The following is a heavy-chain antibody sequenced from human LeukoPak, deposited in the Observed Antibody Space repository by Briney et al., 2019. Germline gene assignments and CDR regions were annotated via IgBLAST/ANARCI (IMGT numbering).Heavy chain of an antibody. CDR3: ARSPEIDGSGSYYEMAYNWFDP. J-gene: IGHJ5*02. Sequence: GGSLRLSCAASGLTVSNAWMHWIRQAPGKGLEWVSSISSSSSYIYYADSVKGRFTISRDNAKNSLYLQMNSLRAEDTAVYYCARSPEIDGSGSYYEMAYNWFDPWGQGTLVTVSS. V-gene: IGHV3-21*01. CDR1: GLTVSNAW. D-gene: IGHD3-10*01. CDR2: ISSSSSYI.